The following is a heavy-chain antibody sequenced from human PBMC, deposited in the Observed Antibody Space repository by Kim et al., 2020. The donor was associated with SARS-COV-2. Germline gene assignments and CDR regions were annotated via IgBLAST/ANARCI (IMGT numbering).Heavy chain of an antibody. Sequence: ASVKVSCKASGYTFTGYYMHWVRQAPGQGLEWMGRINPNSGGTNYAQKFQGRVTMTRDTSISTAYMELSRLRSDDTAVYYCARQNNGITGTRTAAFDIWGQGTMVTVSS. CDR1: GYTFTGYY. J-gene: IGHJ3*02. D-gene: IGHD1-20*01. CDR2: INPNSGGT. V-gene: IGHV1-2*06. CDR3: ARQNNGITGTRTAAFDI.